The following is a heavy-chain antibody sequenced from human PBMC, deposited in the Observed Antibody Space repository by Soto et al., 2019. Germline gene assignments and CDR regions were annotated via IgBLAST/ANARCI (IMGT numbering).Heavy chain of an antibody. D-gene: IGHD2-21*01. CDR1: GFTFSNYG. CDR3: ANAPSSDCNSGACSLRS. V-gene: IGHV3-23*01. J-gene: IGHJ5*02. Sequence: VQLLESGGGLVQPGGSLRLSCAASGFTFSNYGMSWVRQAPGKGLEWVSSISGGNTFYAGSVKGRFTISRDNSKNTLYLQMNSLTAEDTAVYYCANAPSSDCNSGACSLRSWGQGTLVTVSS. CDR2: SISGGNT.